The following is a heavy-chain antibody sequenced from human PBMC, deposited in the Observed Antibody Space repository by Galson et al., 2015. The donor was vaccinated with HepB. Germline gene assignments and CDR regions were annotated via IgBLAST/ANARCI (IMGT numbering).Heavy chain of an antibody. CDR1: GYTFTSYD. V-gene: IGHV1-8*01. CDR3: ARVVPDYDFWSGYHHDAFDI. CDR2: MNPNSGNT. D-gene: IGHD3-3*01. Sequence: SVKVSCKASGYTFTSYDINWVRQATGQGLEWMGWMNPNSGNTGYAQKFQGRVTMTRNTSISTAYMELSSLRSEDTAVYYCARVVPDYDFWSGYHHDAFDIWRQGTMVTVSS. J-gene: IGHJ3*02.